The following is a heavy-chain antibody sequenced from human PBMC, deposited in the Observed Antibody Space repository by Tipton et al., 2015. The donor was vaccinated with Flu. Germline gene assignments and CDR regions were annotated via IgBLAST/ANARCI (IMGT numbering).Heavy chain of an antibody. V-gene: IGHV4-59*01. CDR2: ILHDGSAT. CDR3: ARGNGWKDS. D-gene: IGHD6-19*01. Sequence: TLSLTCTVSGGSLSSYYWTWIRQPAGKGLEWIAFILHDGSATSYNPSLESRVTVSIDAPRRQFSLKLSSATAADTAVYYCARGNGWKDSWSQGTLVTVSS. J-gene: IGHJ4*02. CDR1: GGSLSSYY.